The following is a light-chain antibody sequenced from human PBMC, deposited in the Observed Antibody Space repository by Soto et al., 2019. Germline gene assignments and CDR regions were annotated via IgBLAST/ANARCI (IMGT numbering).Light chain of an antibody. Sequence: IGMAQSPATPSGSSGERATLSCRASQSVSNNYLAWYQQNPGQAPRLLIYGASNRATGIPDRFSGSGSGTDFTLTISRLEPEDFAVYYCQQYGSSGTFGQGTKVDI. CDR3: QQYGSSGT. CDR2: GAS. V-gene: IGKV3-20*01. J-gene: IGKJ1*01. CDR1: QSVSNNY.